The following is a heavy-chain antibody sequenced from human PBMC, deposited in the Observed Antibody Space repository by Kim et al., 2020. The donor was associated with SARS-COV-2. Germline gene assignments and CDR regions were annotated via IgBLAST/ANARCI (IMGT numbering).Heavy chain of an antibody. D-gene: IGHD3-22*01. CDR3: ARRGSGDASGYYYWY. J-gene: IGHJ4*02. Sequence: GGSLRLSCAASGFTFSSYAMSWVRQAPGKGLEWVSLISVSGDSTYYADSVKGRFTISRDNSKNTLYLQMNSLRAEDTAVYYCARRGSGDASGYYYWYWGQGPLVTVSS. CDR1: GFTFSSYA. CDR2: ISVSGDST. V-gene: IGHV3-23*01.